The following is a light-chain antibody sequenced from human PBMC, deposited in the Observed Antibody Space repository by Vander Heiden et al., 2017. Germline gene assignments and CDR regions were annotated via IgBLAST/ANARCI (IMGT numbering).Light chain of an antibody. CDR2: GAS. Sequence: EIVLTQSPGTLSLSPGERATLSCRASQSVSSSYLAWYQQKPGQAPRLLIYGASSRATGIKDRFSGSGSGTDFTRTISRMEPEDFEVYDGQQGYTFGQGTKLEIK. V-gene: IGKV3-20*01. J-gene: IGKJ2*01. CDR1: QSVSSSY. CDR3: QQGYT.